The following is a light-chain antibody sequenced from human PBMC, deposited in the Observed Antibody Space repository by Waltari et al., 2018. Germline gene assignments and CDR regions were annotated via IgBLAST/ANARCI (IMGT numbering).Light chain of an antibody. CDR1: QSVGSG. V-gene: IGKV3-15*01. CDR2: LTS. CDR3: QQYNSWPPCV. Sequence: EIVMTQSPATLSVSPGDTATLSCRASQSVGSGLAWYQQKPGQAPRLLIYLTSTRATGIPARFSGSGFGTEFTLTISSLQSEDFAGYYCQQYNSWPPCVFGQGTKLEIK. J-gene: IGKJ2*01.